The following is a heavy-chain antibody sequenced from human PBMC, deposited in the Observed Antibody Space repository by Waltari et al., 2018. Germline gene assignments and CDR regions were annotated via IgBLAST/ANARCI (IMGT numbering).Heavy chain of an antibody. D-gene: IGHD7-27*01. CDR2: SSSSSSYI. J-gene: IGHJ4*02. CDR3: ARDFLNWGQPFAY. CDR1: GFTFSRYS. Sequence: EVQMVESGGGLVKTGGSLRLSCAASGFTFSRYSMNWDRQAPGKGMEWVASSSSSSSYIYYADSVKGRFTISRDNAKNSLYLQMNSLRAEDTAVYYCARDFLNWGQPFAYWGQGTLVTVSS. V-gene: IGHV3-21*01.